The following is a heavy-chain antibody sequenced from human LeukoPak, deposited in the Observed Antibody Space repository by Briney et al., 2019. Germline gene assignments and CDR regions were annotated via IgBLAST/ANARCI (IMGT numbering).Heavy chain of an antibody. CDR2: IYTSGST. Sequence: PSETLSLTCTVSGGSISSYYWSWIRQPAGKGLEWIGRIYTSGSTNYNPSLKSRVTISVDTSKNQFSLKLSSVTAADTAVYYCARARNYYDSSGYYYPLDYWGQGTLVTVSS. V-gene: IGHV4-4*07. J-gene: IGHJ4*02. CDR1: GGSISSYY. D-gene: IGHD3-22*01. CDR3: ARARNYYDSSGYYYPLDY.